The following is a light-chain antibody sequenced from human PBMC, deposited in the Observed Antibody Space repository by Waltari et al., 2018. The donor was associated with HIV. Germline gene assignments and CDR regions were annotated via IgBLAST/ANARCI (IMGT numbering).Light chain of an antibody. V-gene: IGKV3-20*01. CDR3: QQYGSSPAPLYS. CDR1: QSVSSSY. J-gene: IGKJ2*03. CDR2: GAS. Sequence: DIVLTQSPGTLSLSPGERATLSCRASQSVSSSYLAWYQQKPGQAPSLLIYGASSRATGIPDRFSGSGSGTDFTLTISRLEPEDVAVYYCQQYGSSPAPLYSFGQGTKLEIK.